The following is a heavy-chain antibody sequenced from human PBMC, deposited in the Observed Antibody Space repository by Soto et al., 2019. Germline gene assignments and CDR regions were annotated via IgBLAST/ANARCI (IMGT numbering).Heavy chain of an antibody. V-gene: IGHV1-18*01. CDR2: MNPNSGNT. J-gene: IGHJ5*02. CDR3: ARGRTTYYYGSGSYPWSDP. D-gene: IGHD3-10*01. CDR1: GYSFSNYG. Sequence: ASVKVSCKASGYSFSNYGISWVREAPGQGLEWMGWMNPNSGNTGYAQKFQGRVTMTTDTSTSTAYMELRSLRSDDTAVYYCARGRTTYYYGSGSYPWSDPWGQGTLVTGSS.